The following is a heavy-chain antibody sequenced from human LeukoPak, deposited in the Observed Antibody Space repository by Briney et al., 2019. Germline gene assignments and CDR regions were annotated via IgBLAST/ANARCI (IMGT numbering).Heavy chain of an antibody. CDR3: ARVDTPSTAAFYDAFDI. V-gene: IGHV4-39*07. J-gene: IGHJ3*02. CDR1: GDSIDINNYY. CDR2: FYYGGST. Sequence: SETLSLTCTVSGDSIDINNYYWGWLRQPPGKELEWIASFYYGGSTYYNPSLQSRVTISLDTSKNHFSLRLRSVTAANTAVYYCARVDTPSTAAFYDAFDIWGHGTMVTVS. D-gene: IGHD6-6*01.